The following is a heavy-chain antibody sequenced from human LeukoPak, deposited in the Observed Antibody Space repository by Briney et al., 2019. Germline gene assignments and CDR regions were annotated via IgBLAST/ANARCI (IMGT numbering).Heavy chain of an antibody. Sequence: SETLSLTCTVSGGSISSYYWSWIRQPPGKGLEWIGYIYYSGSTNYNPSLKSRVTISVDTSKNQFSLRLSSVTAADTAVYYCAREWYYDSSGYYYWGQGTLVTVSS. V-gene: IGHV4-59*01. CDR2: IYYSGST. D-gene: IGHD3-22*01. CDR1: GGSISSYY. CDR3: AREWYYDSSGYYY. J-gene: IGHJ4*02.